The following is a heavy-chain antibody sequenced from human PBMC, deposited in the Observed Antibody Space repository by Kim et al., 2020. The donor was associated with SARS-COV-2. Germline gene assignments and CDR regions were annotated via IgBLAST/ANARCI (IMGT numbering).Heavy chain of an antibody. CDR3: GRDTFRTGQTGGPDN. D-gene: IGHD1-1*01. V-gene: IGHV1-18*04. CDR2: ISAYSGNS. J-gene: IGHJ4*02. CDR1: GYDFNDYG. Sequence: ASVKVSCKASGYDFNDYGISWVRQAPGQGLEWMGWISAYSGNSNYAQKLLGRVTMTTDTSTSTAYMELRSLISDDTAVYYCGRDTFRTGQTGGPDNWGQGTLVTVSS.